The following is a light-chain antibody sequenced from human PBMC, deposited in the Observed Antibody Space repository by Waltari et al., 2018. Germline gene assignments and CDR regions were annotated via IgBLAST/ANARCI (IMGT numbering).Light chain of an antibody. CDR3: CSYAGSYTWV. J-gene: IGLJ3*02. CDR1: TNDPGSYNS. CDR2: DVT. V-gene: IGLV2-11*01. Sequence: SALTQPRSVSGSPGQSVTISCTGPTNDPGSYNSVSWYQQHPGKAPKLIILDVTKRPSGVPDRLSGSKSGNTASLTISGLRAEDEAEYYCCSYAGSYTWVFGGGTKLTVV.